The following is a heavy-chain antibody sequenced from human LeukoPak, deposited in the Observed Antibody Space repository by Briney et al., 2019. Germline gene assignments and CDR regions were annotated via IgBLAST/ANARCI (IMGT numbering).Heavy chain of an antibody. CDR2: IYPGDSDT. D-gene: IGHD4-17*01. CDR1: GYSFTSYW. Sequence: GESLKISCKGSGYSFTSYWIGWVRQMPGKGLEWMGIIYPGDSDTRYSPSFQGQVTISADKSISTAYLQWSSLKASDTAMYYCARLNDYGDYYYYGMDVWGQGTTVTVSS. V-gene: IGHV5-51*01. CDR3: ARLNDYGDYYYYGMDV. J-gene: IGHJ6*02.